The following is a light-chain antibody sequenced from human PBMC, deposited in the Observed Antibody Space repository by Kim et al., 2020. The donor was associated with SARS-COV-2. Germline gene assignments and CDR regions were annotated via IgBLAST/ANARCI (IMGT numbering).Light chain of an antibody. CDR2: DVR. CDR1: SGDIGNSNS. J-gene: IGLJ1*01. CDR3: CSTSNTLDYV. V-gene: IGLV2-14*03. Sequence: QSALTQPVSMSGSPGQSITISCSGTSGDIGNSNSVSWYQQHSGEAPRLIIYDVRDRPSGVSARFSGSKSANMASLTISGLRSEEEADYYCCSTSNTLDYVFGSGTQVTVL.